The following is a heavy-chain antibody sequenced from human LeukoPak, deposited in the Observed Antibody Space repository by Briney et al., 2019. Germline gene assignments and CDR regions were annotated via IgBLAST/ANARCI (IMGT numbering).Heavy chain of an antibody. CDR1: GFTFSNYG. J-gene: IGHJ4*02. CDR3: AREVGPTKFDH. CDR2: VSYDGSNK. Sequence: GRSLRLSCAASGFTFSNYGMHWVRQAPAKGLEWVGAVSYDGSNKYYPDSVKGRFTISRDNSKNTLYLQMNSLRAEDTAVYYCAREVGPTKFDHWGQGTLVTVST. V-gene: IGHV3-30*03. D-gene: IGHD1-26*01.